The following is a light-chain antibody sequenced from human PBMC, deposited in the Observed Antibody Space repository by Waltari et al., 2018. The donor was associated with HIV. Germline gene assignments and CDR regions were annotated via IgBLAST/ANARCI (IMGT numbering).Light chain of an antibody. CDR2: LNADGSQ. J-gene: IGLJ2*01. Sequence: QLVLTQSPSVSASLGASVELTCTLSSGHNYYAVSWHQQQPEKGPRFLMKLNADGSQTKGDGIPDRFSGSSSGAERFLSISNLQSEDEADYYCQTLGTGISLVFGGGTKLTVL. CDR3: QTLGTGISLV. CDR1: SGHNYYA. V-gene: IGLV4-69*01.